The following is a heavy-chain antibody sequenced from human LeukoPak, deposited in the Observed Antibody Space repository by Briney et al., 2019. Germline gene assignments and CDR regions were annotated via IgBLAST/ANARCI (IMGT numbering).Heavy chain of an antibody. J-gene: IGHJ2*01. CDR1: GFTVSSNY. Sequence: PGGSLRLSCAASGFTVSSNYMSWVRQAPGTGLEWVSVIYGGGTTYYADSVRGRFTISRDNSRNTLCLQMNSLRAEDTAVYYCARGSYYDSSGFTLFYLWGRGTLVTVSS. V-gene: IGHV3-66*01. D-gene: IGHD3-22*01. CDR3: ARGSYYDSSGFTLFYL. CDR2: IYGGGTT.